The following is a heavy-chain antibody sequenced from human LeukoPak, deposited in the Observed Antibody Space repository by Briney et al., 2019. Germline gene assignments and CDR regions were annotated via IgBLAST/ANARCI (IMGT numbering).Heavy chain of an antibody. CDR3: ARRRWSSGWYYFDY. V-gene: IGHV4-59*01. CDR2: IYYSGST. CDR1: GGSISSYY. D-gene: IGHD6-19*01. Sequence: SETLSLTCTVSGGSISSYYWSWIRQPPGKGLEWIGYIYYSGSTNYNPSLKSRVTISVDTSKNQFSLKQSSVTAADTAVYYCARRRWSSGWYYFDYWGQGTLVTVSS. J-gene: IGHJ4*02.